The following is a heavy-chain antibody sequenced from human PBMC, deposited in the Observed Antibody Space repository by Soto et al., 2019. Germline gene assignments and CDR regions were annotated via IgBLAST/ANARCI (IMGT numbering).Heavy chain of an antibody. CDR2: INPNSGGT. J-gene: IGHJ4*02. V-gene: IGHV1-2*02. D-gene: IGHD3-10*01. CDR3: ARFTGEGYYFDY. Sequence: GPPVKVSCKASGYTFTGYYMHWVRQAPGQGLEWMGWINPNSGGTNFAQKFQGRVTMTRDTSISTAYMELSRLRSDDTAVYYCARFTGEGYYFDYWGQGTLVTVSS. CDR1: GYTFTGYY.